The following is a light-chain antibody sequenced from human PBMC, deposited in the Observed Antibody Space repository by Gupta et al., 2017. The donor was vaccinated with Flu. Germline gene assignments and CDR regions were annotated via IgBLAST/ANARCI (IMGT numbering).Light chain of an antibody. CDR2: DAS. V-gene: IGKV3-15*01. CDR3: QQNYSSNS. CDR1: QSVSSS. Sequence: SPDHMSVSGGERATRSGRDSQSVSSSLEWEQQKPGQAPRLIIYDASNRDRGGTDRFSGSGDGKDFTLTSSRRQYEDCAIYCGQQNYSSNSFGRGTTVDIK. J-gene: IGKJ4*01.